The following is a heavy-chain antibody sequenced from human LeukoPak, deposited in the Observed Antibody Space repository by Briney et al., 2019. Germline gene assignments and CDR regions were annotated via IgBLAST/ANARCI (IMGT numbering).Heavy chain of an antibody. CDR3: AGGRYSSGYFGWFDP. J-gene: IGHJ5*02. V-gene: IGHV4-59*01. CDR2: IYYSGST. D-gene: IGHD3-22*01. Sequence: PSETLSLTCTVSGGSISSYYWSWIRQPPGKGLEWIGYIYYSGSTNYNPSLKSRVTISVDTSRNQFSLKLSSVTAADTAVYYCAGGRYSSGYFGWFDPWGQGTLVTVSS. CDR1: GGSISSYY.